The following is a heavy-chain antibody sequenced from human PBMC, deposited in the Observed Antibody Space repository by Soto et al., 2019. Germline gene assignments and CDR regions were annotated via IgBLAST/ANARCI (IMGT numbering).Heavy chain of an antibody. J-gene: IGHJ4*02. CDR1: GYTFTSYW. CDR3: ARESSFGSGSAQF. CDR2: IQPGDSNT. D-gene: IGHD3-10*01. Sequence: GESLKISCKGSGYTFTSYWIAWVRQMPGKGLEWMGIIQPGDSNTRYTKSFEGQVTISADKSISTAYLQWSSLQASDTAMYYCARESSFGSGSAQFCGQGTLVTVSS. V-gene: IGHV5-51*01.